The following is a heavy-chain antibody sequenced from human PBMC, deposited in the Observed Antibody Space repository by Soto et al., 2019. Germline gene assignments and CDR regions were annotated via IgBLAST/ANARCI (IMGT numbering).Heavy chain of an antibody. CDR3: GRDKVSSTHNWFDP. D-gene: IGHD2-2*01. CDR1: GYTFTSYG. CDR2: ISAYNGNT. V-gene: IGHV1-18*01. Sequence: ASVKVSCKASGYTFTSYGISWVRQAPGQGLEWMGWISAYNGNTNYAQKLQGRVTMTTDTSTSTAYMELRSLRSDDTAVYYCGRDKVSSTHNWFDPWGQGTLVTVSS. J-gene: IGHJ5*02.